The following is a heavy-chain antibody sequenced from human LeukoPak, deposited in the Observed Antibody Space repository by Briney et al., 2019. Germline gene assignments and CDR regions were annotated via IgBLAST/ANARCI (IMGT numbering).Heavy chain of an antibody. CDR2: MNPNSGNT. CDR1: GYTFTSYD. J-gene: IGHJ4*02. V-gene: IGHV1-8*03. CDR3: ARGGDYYDSSGSHVGDY. D-gene: IGHD3-22*01. Sequence: ASVKVSCKASGYTFTSYDINWVRQGPGQGLEWMGWMNPNSGNTGYAQKFQGRVTITRNTSISTAYMELSSLRSEDTDVYYCARGGDYYDSSGSHVGDYWGQGTLVTVSS.